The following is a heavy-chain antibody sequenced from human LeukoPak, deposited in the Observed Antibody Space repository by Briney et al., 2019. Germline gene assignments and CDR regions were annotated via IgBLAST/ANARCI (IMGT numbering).Heavy chain of an antibody. CDR3: ARVSQTPAYYYTSGYYYHGY. Sequence: GASVKVSCKASGYTFSAYDINWVRQATGQGLEWMGWMNPNSGNTGFAQKLQGSVTMTRDTSINTAYMELSNLRSAETAVYYCARVSQTPAYYYTSGYYYHGYWGQETRVTVSS. CDR2: MNPNSGNT. D-gene: IGHD3-22*01. J-gene: IGHJ4*02. V-gene: IGHV1-8*01. CDR1: GYTFSAYD.